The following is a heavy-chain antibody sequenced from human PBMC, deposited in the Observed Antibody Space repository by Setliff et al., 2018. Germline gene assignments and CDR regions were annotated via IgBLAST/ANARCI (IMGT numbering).Heavy chain of an antibody. CDR3: VIPFCAGATCPPS. D-gene: IGHD2-21*01. V-gene: IGHV1-18*01. CDR1: GYTFTSYG. J-gene: IGHJ4*02. Sequence: ASVKVSCKTSGYTFTSYGISWVRQAPGQGLEWMGWISAYNGNTNYAQKLQGRVTMTTDTSTSTAYMEVNRLGSDDTAVYYCVIPFCAGATCPPSWGQGTLVTVSS. CDR2: ISAYNGNT.